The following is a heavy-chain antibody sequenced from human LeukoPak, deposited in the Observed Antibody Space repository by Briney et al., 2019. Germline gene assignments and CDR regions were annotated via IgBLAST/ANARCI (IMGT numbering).Heavy chain of an antibody. J-gene: IGHJ4*02. CDR1: GASVSSGSYY. CDR3: ARGSRGYTYG. V-gene: IGHV4-61*01. Sequence: SETLSLTCTVSGASVSSGSYYWSWIRQPPGKGLEWIGYIYYSGSTNYNPSLKSRVTISVDTSKNQFSLKLSSVTAADTAEYYCARGSRGYTYGWGQGTLVTVSS. D-gene: IGHD5-18*01. CDR2: IYYSGST.